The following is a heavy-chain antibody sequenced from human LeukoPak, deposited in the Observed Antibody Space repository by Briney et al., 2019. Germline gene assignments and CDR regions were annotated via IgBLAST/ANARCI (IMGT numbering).Heavy chain of an antibody. V-gene: IGHV3-48*02. CDR2: IGPGSTTI. J-gene: IGHJ6*02. CDR3: ARERTLYVSGSGYGMDV. D-gene: IGHD3-10*01. Sequence: GGSLRLSCAASGFTFNIYSMNWVRQAPGKGLEWVSYIGPGSTTIFYADSVKGRFTISRDTAKSSLFLQMISLRDEDTAVYYCARERTLYVSGSGYGMDVWGQGTTVTVSS. CDR1: GFTFNIYS.